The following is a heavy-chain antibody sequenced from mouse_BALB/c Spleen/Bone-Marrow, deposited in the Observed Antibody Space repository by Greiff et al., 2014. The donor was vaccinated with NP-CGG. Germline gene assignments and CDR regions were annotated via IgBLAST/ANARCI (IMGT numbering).Heavy chain of an antibody. V-gene: IGHV7-3*02. D-gene: IGHD5-1*01. Sequence: EVKLVESGGGLVQPGGSLRLYCTTSGFTFTDYFMTWVRQPPGKALEWLGFIRNKPNGYTTEYNPSVRGRFTISRDNSQGILYLQMNTLRAEDSAIYYCARDYSGYFDFWGQGTTLTVSS. CDR1: GFTFTDYF. J-gene: IGHJ2*01. CDR2: IRNKPNGYTT. CDR3: ARDYSGYFDF.